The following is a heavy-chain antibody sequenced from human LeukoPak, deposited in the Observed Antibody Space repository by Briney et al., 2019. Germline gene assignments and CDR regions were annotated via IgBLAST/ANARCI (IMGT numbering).Heavy chain of an antibody. J-gene: IGHJ5*02. Sequence: GGSLRLSCVASGFTISNYYMSWVRKAPGKGLEWVSVVYSGGETHHSDSVKGRFTLSRDIPKSTLYLQMNSLRPEDTAVYYCTRDPDAWGQGTLVTVSS. CDR1: GFTISNYY. CDR3: TRDPDA. V-gene: IGHV3-66*01. CDR2: VYSGGET.